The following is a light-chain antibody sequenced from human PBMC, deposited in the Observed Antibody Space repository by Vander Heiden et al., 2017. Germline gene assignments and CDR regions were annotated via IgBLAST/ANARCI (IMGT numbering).Light chain of an antibody. CDR1: QSISSW. CDR3: QQVNSYSRT. CDR2: TAS. Sequence: DIQITQSPSTLSASVGDRVTITCRASQSISSWLAWYQQKPGKVPKLLISTASSLESGVPSRFSGSGSGTEFTLTISSLQPDDFATYYCQQVNSYSRTFGQGTKVEIK. J-gene: IGKJ1*01. V-gene: IGKV1-5*03.